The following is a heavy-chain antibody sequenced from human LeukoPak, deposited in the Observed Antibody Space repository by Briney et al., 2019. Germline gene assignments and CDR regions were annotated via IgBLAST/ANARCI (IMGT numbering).Heavy chain of an antibody. CDR2: ITPFNGNT. V-gene: IGHV1-45*02. D-gene: IGHD6-19*01. Sequence: ASVKVSCKASGYTFTYRYLHWVRQAPGQALEWMGWITPFNGNTNYAQKFQDRVTITRDRSMSTAYMELSSLRSEDTAVYYCARVTKSLETGIAVDNNDYWGQGTLVTVSS. CDR3: ARVTKSLETGIAVDNNDY. CDR1: GYTFTYRY. J-gene: IGHJ4*02.